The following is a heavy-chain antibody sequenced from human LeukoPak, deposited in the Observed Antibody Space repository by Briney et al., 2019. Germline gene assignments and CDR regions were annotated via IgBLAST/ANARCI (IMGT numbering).Heavy chain of an antibody. J-gene: IGHJ6*03. D-gene: IGHD3-3*01. CDR1: GFTFSSYA. V-gene: IGHV3-23*01. CDR2: ISGSGGST. Sequence: GGSLRLSCAASGFTFSSYAMSWVRQAPGKGLEWVSAISGSGGSTYYTDSVKGRFTISRDNSKNSLYLQMNSLRAEDTAVYYCARDLTAILGFWSGYYSYMDVWGKGTTVTVSS. CDR3: ARDLTAILGFWSGYYSYMDV.